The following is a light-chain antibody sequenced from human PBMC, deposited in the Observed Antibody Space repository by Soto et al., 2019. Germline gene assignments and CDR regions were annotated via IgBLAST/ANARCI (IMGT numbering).Light chain of an antibody. CDR3: QQSYNIPLT. J-gene: IGKJ4*01. V-gene: IGKV1-39*01. CDR1: QSINNY. Sequence: DIQMTQSPSSLSAFVGDRVTITCRASQSINNYLNWYHQKPGKAPELLVFGASNLQSGVPSRFSGSGSGTDFTLTISSLQRDDFATYYCQQSYNIPLTFGGGTRLEIK. CDR2: GAS.